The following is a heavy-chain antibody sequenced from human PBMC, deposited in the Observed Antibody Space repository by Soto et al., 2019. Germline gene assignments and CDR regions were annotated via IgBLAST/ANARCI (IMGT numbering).Heavy chain of an antibody. CDR2: IYYSGST. J-gene: IGHJ4*02. CDR1: GCSISSSSYY. CDR3: SRERESASEH. V-gene: IGHV4-39*02. Sequence: SETLSLTCTVSGCSISSSSYYWGWIRQPPGKGLEWIGSIYYSGSTYYNPSLKSRVTISVDTSKNQFSLKLCSVTAADTAVYYCSRERESASEHWGQGTLVTVSS.